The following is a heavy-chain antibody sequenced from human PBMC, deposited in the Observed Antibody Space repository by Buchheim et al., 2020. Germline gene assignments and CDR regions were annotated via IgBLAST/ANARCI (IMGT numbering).Heavy chain of an antibody. D-gene: IGHD3-3*01. V-gene: IGHV1-8*01. J-gene: IGHJ5*02. CDR3: ARGAYLAYYDFWSGLFRINWFDP. Sequence: QVQLVQSGAEVKKPGASVKVSCKASGYTFTSYDINWVRQATGQGLEWMGWMNPNSGNTGYAQKFQGRVTMTRNTSISTAYMELSSLRSEDTAVYYCARGAYLAYYDFWSGLFRINWFDPWGQGTL. CDR2: MNPNSGNT. CDR1: GYTFTSYD.